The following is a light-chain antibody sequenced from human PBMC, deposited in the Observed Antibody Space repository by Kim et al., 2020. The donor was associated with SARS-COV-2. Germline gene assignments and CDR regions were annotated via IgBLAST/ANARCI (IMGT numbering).Light chain of an antibody. CDR3: SSYTSSSILWV. J-gene: IGLJ3*02. CDR2: DVS. Sequence: QSALTQPASVSGSPGQSITISCTGTSSDVGGYNYVSWYQQHPGKAPKLMIYDVSNRPSGVSNRFSGSKSGNTASLTISGLQAEDEADYYCSSYTSSSILWVFGGGTKL. CDR1: SSDVGGYNY. V-gene: IGLV2-14*03.